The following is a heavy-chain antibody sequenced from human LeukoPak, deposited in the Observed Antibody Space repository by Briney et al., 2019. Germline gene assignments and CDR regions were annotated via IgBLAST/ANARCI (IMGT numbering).Heavy chain of an antibody. CDR1: GYNFADYW. CDR2: IYPADSDT. Sequence: GESLKISCQASGYNFADYWIGWVRQTPDEGVEWMGIIYPADSDTKYNPSFQGRVTFSADKSNNTAYLQWSSLEASDTAIYFCAKRGGSPHSYSNWFAPWGQGTLVTVTS. CDR3: AKRGGSPHSYSNWFAP. D-gene: IGHD1-26*01. V-gene: IGHV5-51*01. J-gene: IGHJ5*02.